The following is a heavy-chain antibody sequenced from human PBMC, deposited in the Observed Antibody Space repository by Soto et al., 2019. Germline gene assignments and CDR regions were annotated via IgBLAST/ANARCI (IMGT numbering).Heavy chain of an antibody. J-gene: IGHJ6*02. V-gene: IGHV3-23*01. CDR2: IGESGTPT. CDR1: GFTVYSYA. D-gene: IGHD2-2*01. CDR3: ARYIPGVRYYGMDV. Sequence: PSGSLRLSRAASGFTVYSYAIKWVRQAPGKGLEWVSLIGESGTPTYYADSVKGRFTISRDNSGNTLFLEMYSLRAEDTAVYYCARYIPGVRYYGMDVWGQGTTVTVSS.